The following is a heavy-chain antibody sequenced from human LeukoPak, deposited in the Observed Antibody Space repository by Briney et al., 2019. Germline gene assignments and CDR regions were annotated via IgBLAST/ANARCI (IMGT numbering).Heavy chain of an antibody. CDR2: IYWDDDR. Sequence: PSETLSLTCTVSGGSISSGDYYWSWIRQPPGKALEWLALIYWDDDRRYSPSLKSRLTITKDTSKNQVVLTMTNMDPVDTATYYCAHRGVAADFQHWGQGTLVTVSS. D-gene: IGHD6-13*01. J-gene: IGHJ1*01. CDR3: AHRGVAADFQH. V-gene: IGHV2-5*08. CDR1: GGSISSGDYY.